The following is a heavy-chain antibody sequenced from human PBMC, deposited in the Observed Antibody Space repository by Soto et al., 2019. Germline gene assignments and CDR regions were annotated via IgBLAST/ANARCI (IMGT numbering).Heavy chain of an antibody. CDR2: ISYDGSNK. J-gene: IGHJ4*02. V-gene: IGHV3-30*18. Sequence: GGSLRLSCAAYGFTFSSYGMHWVRHAPGKGLEWVAVISYDGSNKYYADSVKGRFTISRDNSKNTLYLQMNSLRAEDTAVYYCAKAQGNYDSSGYVDDWGQGT. CDR3: AKAQGNYDSSGYVDD. CDR1: GFTFSSYG. D-gene: IGHD3-22*01.